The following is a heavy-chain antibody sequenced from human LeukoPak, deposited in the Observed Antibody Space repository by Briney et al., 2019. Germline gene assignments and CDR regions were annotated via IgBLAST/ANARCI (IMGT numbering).Heavy chain of an antibody. J-gene: IGHJ6*03. CDR2: IYYSGST. V-gene: IGHV4-59*01. D-gene: IGHD6-13*01. Sequence: SETLSLTCTVSGGSISSYYWSWIRQPPGKGLEWIGYIYYSGSTNYNPSLKSRVTISVDTSKNQFSLKLSSVTAADTAVYYCARGLRYSSSWYASSYYMDVWGKGTTVTVSS. CDR3: ARGLRYSSSWYASSYYMDV. CDR1: GGSISSYY.